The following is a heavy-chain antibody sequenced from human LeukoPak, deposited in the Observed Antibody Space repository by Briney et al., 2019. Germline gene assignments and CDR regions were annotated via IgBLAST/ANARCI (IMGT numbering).Heavy chain of an antibody. CDR1: GFTFSSYE. V-gene: IGHV3-48*03. D-gene: IGHD6-19*01. Sequence: GGSLRLSCAASGFTFSSYEMNWVRQAPGKGLEWVSYISSSGSTIYYADSAKGRFTISRDNAKNSLYLQMNSLRAEDTAVYYCARDPERLVPGGVDYWGQGTLVTVSS. CDR3: ARDPERLVPGGVDY. CDR2: ISSSGSTI. J-gene: IGHJ4*02.